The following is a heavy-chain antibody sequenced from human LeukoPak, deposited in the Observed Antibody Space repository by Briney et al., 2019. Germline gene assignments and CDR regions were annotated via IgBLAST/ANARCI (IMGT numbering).Heavy chain of an antibody. D-gene: IGHD3-22*01. CDR3: ARGGHYDSSGYYSSYYYYYMDV. V-gene: IGHV3-53*01. J-gene: IGHJ6*03. CDR2: IYSGGST. CDR1: GFIFSNYA. Sequence: PGRSLRLSCAASGFIFSNYAIHWVRQAPGKGLEWVSVIYSGGSTYYADSVKGRFTISRDNSKNTLYLQMNSLRAEDTAVYYCARGGHYDSSGYYSSYYYYYMDVWGKGTTVTISS.